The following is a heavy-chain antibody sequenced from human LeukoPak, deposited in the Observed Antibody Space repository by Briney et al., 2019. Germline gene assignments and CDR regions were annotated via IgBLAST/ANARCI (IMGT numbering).Heavy chain of an antibody. J-gene: IGHJ6*03. Sequence: SETLSLTCTVSGGSISSYYWSWIRQPPGKGLEWIGCIYYSGSTNYNPSLKSRVTISVDTSKNQFSLKVSSVTAADTAVYYCARETSQKGAHYMDVWGKGTTVTISS. CDR2: IYYSGST. CDR3: ARETSQKGAHYMDV. V-gene: IGHV4-59*01. CDR1: GGSISSYY. D-gene: IGHD3-16*01.